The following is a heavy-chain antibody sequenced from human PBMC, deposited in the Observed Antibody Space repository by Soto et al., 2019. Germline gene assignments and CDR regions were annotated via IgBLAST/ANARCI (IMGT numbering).Heavy chain of an antibody. CDR2: ISSSSSYI. J-gene: IGHJ6*02. CDR3: ARVSGYYYYYGMDV. CDR1: GFTLSSYS. V-gene: IGHV3-21*01. Sequence: GSLRLACAASGFTLSSYSMNCVRQAPGKWREWGSSISSSSSYIYYADSVKGQFTISRDNAKNSLYLQMNSMRAEDTAVYYCARVSGYYYYYGMDVWGQGTTVTVSS. D-gene: IGHD5-12*01.